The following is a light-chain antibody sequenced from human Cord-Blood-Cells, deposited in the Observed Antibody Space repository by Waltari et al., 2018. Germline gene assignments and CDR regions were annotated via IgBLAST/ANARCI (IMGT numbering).Light chain of an antibody. V-gene: IGLV6-57*01. J-gene: IGLJ2*01. CDR1: SGSIASNY. CDR2: EDN. CDR3: QSYDSSNVV. Sequence: NFMLTQPHSVSESPGKKVTTSCTRTSGSIASNYVQWYQQRPGSSPTTVIYEDNQRPSGVPDRFSGSIDSSSNSASLTISGLKTEDEADYYCQSYDSSNVVFGGGTKLTVL.